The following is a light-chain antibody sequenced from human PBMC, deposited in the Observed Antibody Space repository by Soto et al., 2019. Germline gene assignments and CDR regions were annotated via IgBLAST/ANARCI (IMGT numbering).Light chain of an antibody. CDR2: EVS. J-gene: IGLJ3*02. CDR1: SSDVGGYND. CDR3: SSYTSSSTGV. V-gene: IGLV2-14*01. Sequence: QSALTQPASVSGSPGQSITISCTGNSSDVGGYNDVSWYQQQPGEAPKLMIYEVSNRPSGVSNRFSGSTSGNTASLTISVLQAEDEADYYGSSYTSSSTGVFGGGTQLTVL.